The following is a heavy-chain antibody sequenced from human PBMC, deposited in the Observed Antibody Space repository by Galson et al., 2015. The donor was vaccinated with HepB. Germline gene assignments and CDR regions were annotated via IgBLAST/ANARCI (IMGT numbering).Heavy chain of an antibody. J-gene: IGHJ3*02. Sequence: ALRLSCAASGFTFSSYSMNWVRQAPGKGLEWVSSISSSSSSYIYYADSVKGRFAISRDNAKNSLYLQMNSLRAADTAVYYCARGRNYDYVWGSYRYSAGDAFDIWGQGTMVTVSS. CDR1: GFTFSSYS. D-gene: IGHD3-16*02. V-gene: IGHV3-21*01. CDR3: ARGRNYDYVWGSYRYSAGDAFDI. CDR2: ISSSSSSYI.